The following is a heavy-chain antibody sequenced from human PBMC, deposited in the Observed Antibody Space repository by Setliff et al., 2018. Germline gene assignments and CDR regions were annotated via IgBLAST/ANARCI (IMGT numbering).Heavy chain of an antibody. J-gene: IGHJ6*02. Sequence: PGGSLRLSCAASGFTSSSYSMNWVRQAPGKGLEWVSSISSSSSYIYYADSVEGRFTISRDNSKNTLYLQMNSLRAEDTAVYYCARDLQAYYDILTGYPIYYYYGMDVWGQGTTVTVSS. V-gene: IGHV3-21*01. CDR1: GFTSSSYS. CDR3: ARDLQAYYDILTGYPIYYYYGMDV. D-gene: IGHD3-9*01. CDR2: ISSSSSYI.